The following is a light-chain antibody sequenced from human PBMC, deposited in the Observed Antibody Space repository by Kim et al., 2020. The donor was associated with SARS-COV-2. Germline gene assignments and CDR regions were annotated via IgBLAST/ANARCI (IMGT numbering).Light chain of an antibody. CDR2: EVN. J-gene: IGLJ2*01. Sequence: GQSAHMSCFGPGVGVGCDAYVAWNQQHPGEARRLLIYEVNKRPSGVPDRFFGSKSGNTASLTVSGLQAEDEADYYCASYVGSNNLVFGGGTKLTVL. V-gene: IGLV2-8*03. CDR3: ASYVGSNNLV. CDR1: GVGVGCDAY.